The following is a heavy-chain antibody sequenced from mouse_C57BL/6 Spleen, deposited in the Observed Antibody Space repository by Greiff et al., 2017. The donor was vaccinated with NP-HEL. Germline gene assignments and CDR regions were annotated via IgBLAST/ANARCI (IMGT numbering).Heavy chain of an antibody. J-gene: IGHJ1*03. Sequence: VKLVESGPGLVAPSQSLSITCTVSGFSLTSYGVHWVRQPPGKGLEWLVVIWSDGSTTYNSALKSRLSISKDNSKSQVFLKMNSLHTDDTAMYYCARHSNYGGYFDVWGTGTTVTVSS. D-gene: IGHD1-1*01. CDR3: ARHSNYGGYFDV. V-gene: IGHV2-6-1*01. CDR1: GFSLTSYG. CDR2: IWSDGST.